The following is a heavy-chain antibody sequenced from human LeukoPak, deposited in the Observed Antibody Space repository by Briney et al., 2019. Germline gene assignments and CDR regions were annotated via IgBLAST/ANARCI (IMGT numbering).Heavy chain of an antibody. CDR2: ISWYSGSI. V-gene: IGHV3-9*01. D-gene: IGHD5-18*01. CDR3: AKDREFRSYGYYFDY. Sequence: GGSLSLSCAASGFTFDDYALHWVGQAAGKDLEWVSGISWYSGSIGYADSVKGRFTISRDNAKNSLYLQMNSLRAEDTALYCCAKDREFRSYGYYFDYWGQGTLVTVSS. CDR1: GFTFDDYA. J-gene: IGHJ4*02.